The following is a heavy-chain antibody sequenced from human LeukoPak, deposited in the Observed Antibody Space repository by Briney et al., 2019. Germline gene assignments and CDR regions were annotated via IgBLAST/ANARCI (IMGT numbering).Heavy chain of an antibody. V-gene: IGHV3-53*01. D-gene: IGHD3-22*01. CDR1: GFTVSSNY. Sequence: GGSLRLSCAASGFTVSSNYMSWVRQAPGKGLEWVSVIYSGGSTYYADSVKGRFTISRDNSKNTLYLQMNSLRAEDTAVYYCARDRLYYYDSSGYSGAMYGMDVWGQGTTVTVSS. CDR3: ARDRLYYYDSSGYSGAMYGMDV. CDR2: IYSGGST. J-gene: IGHJ6*02.